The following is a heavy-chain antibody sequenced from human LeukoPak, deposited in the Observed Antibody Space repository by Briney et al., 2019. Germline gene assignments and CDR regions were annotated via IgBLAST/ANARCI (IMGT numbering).Heavy chain of an antibody. V-gene: IGHV1-69*05. CDR1: GYTFTTYG. D-gene: IGHD3-3*01. CDR2: IIPIFGTA. J-gene: IGHJ4*02. Sequence: SVKVSCKASGYTFTTYGISWVRQAPGQGLEWMGGIIPIFGTANYAQKFQGRVTITTDESTSTAYMELSSLRSEDTAVYYCARAALRFLETTYYFDYWGQGTLVTVSS. CDR3: ARAALRFLETTYYFDY.